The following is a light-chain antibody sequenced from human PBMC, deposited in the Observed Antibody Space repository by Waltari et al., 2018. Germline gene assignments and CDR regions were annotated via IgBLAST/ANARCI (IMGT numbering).Light chain of an antibody. CDR1: QSISSY. CDR3: QQSFSTPLT. CDR2: GAS. J-gene: IGKJ4*01. V-gene: IGKV1-39*01. Sequence: DIQMTQSPSSLSTSLGDSVTITCRASQSISSYLNLYQQKPGVAPKLLIYGASSFRNGVPSRFSGSGSGTDFSLTISSLQPEDFATYYCQQSFSTPLTFGGGTKVEIK.